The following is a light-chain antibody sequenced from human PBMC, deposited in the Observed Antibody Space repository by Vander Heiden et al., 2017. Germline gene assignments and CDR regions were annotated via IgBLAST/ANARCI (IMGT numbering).Light chain of an antibody. CDR2: RNN. CDR3: AAWDDSLNGWV. CDR1: SSNIGTKT. Sequence: QSVLTQPPSASGTPGQRVTLSCSGSSSNIGTKTVNWYQQLPGTAPKLLIYRNNQRPSGVPDRFSGSKSGTSASLAISWLQSEDEATYYCAAWDDSLNGWVFGGGTKLTVL. V-gene: IGLV1-44*01. J-gene: IGLJ3*02.